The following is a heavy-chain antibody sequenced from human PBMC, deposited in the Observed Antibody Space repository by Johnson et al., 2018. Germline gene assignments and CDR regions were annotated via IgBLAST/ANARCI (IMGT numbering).Heavy chain of an antibody. J-gene: IGHJ6*02. Sequence: QVQLVQSGGGVVQXGMSLRLSCAASGFTFSDYGMHWVRQAPGMGLEWVALVWHDGSSKHYADPVKGLFTISRDNSQNTLYLQMNSLRAEDTAVYYCTRDNQVGANYGMDVWGQGTTVTVSS. CDR3: TRDNQVGANYGMDV. CDR2: VWHDGSSK. CDR1: GFTFSDYG. D-gene: IGHD1-26*01. V-gene: IGHV3-33*01.